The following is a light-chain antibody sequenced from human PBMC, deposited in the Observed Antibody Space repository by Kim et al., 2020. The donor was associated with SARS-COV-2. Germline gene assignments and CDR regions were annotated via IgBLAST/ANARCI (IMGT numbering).Light chain of an antibody. J-gene: IGLJ2*01. V-gene: IGLV3-1*01. CDR1: KLGEKY. CDR3: QAWDSSIVV. Sequence: SYELTQPPSVSVSPGQTASITCSGDKLGEKYACWYQQRPGQSPVLVIYQDNKRPSGIPERFSGSNSGNTATLTISGTQAMDEADYYCQAWDSSIVVFGGG. CDR2: QDN.